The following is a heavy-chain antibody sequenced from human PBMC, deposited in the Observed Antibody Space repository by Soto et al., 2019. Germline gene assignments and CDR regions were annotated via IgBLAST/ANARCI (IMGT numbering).Heavy chain of an antibody. V-gene: IGHV4-34*01. CDR3: ARGRPGIAAAGTYYYYYYYMDV. Sequence: SETLSLTCAVYGGSFSGYYWSWIRQPPGKGLEWIGEINHSGSTNYNPSLKSRVTISVDTSKNQFSLMLSSVTAADTAVYHCARGRPGIAAAGTYYYYYYYMDVWGKGTTVT. D-gene: IGHD6-13*01. CDR1: GGSFSGYY. J-gene: IGHJ6*03. CDR2: INHSGST.